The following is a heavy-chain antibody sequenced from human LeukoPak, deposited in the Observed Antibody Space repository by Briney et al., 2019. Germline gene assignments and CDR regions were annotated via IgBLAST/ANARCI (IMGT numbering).Heavy chain of an antibody. J-gene: IGHJ4*02. V-gene: IGHV3-23*01. CDR3: AKVGDWNDAYYFDY. CDR1: GFSFSSYA. Sequence: PGGSLGLSCAASGFSFSSYAMSWVRQAPGKGLEWVSANSGSGGSAYYADSVKGRFTISRDNSKNTLYLQMNSLRAEDTAVYYCAKVGDWNDAYYFDYWGQGTLVTVSS. CDR2: NSGSGGSA. D-gene: IGHD1-1*01.